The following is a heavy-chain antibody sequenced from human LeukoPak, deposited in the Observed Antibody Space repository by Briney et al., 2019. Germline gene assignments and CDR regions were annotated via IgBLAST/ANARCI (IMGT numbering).Heavy chain of an antibody. CDR2: ISGSGGST. CDR1: GFTFSSYA. J-gene: IGHJ3*02. V-gene: IGHV3-23*01. CDR3: AKASRGVVVLAAAFDI. D-gene: IGHD3-22*01. Sequence: HPGGSLRLSCAASGFTFSSYAMSWVRQAPGKGLEWVSAISGSGGSTYYADSVKGRFTISRDNSKNTLYLQMNSLRAEDTAVYYCAKASRGVVVLAAAFDIWGQGTMVTVSS.